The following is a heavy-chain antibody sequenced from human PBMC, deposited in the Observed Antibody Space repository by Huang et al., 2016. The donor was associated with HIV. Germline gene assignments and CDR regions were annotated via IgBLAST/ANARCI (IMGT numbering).Heavy chain of an antibody. CDR2: ADQEDGET. J-gene: IGHJ4*02. CDR1: GYILTELA. D-gene: IGHD2-21*02. CDR3: ATHSGGDSYAPYY. Sequence: QVQLVQSGAEVRKPGASVKVPCKVSGYILTELAMHWVRQSPGKGLEWRGGADQEDGETMDAEKLQGRVTMTEDTSTDTAYLELSGLTSDDTAVYYWATHSGGDSYAPYYWGQGTLVTVSS. V-gene: IGHV1-24*01.